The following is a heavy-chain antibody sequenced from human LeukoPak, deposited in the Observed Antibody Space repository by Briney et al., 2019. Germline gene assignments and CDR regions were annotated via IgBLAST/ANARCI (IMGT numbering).Heavy chain of an antibody. V-gene: IGHV3-21*01. CDR3: ARDTHAGIAAAGTVY. J-gene: IGHJ4*02. Sequence: GGSLRLSCAASGFTFSSYSMNWVRQAPGKGLEWVSSISSSSSYIYYADSVKGRFTISRDNAKNSLYLQMNSLRAEDTAVYYCARDTHAGIAAAGTVYWGQGTLVTVSS. D-gene: IGHD6-13*01. CDR2: ISSSSSYI. CDR1: GFTFSSYS.